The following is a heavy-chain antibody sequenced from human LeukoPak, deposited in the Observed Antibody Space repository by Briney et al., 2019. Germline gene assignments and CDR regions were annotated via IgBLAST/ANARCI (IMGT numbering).Heavy chain of an antibody. D-gene: IGHD1-1*01. Sequence: ASETLSLTCTVSGGSISSYYWSWIRQPPGKGLEWIGYIYYSGSTNYNPSLKSRVTISVDTSKNQFSLKLSSVTAADTAVYYCARNGQSGYYYYYMDVWGKGTTVTISS. J-gene: IGHJ6*03. CDR2: IYYSGST. CDR3: ARNGQSGYYYYYMDV. CDR1: GGSISSYY. V-gene: IGHV4-59*01.